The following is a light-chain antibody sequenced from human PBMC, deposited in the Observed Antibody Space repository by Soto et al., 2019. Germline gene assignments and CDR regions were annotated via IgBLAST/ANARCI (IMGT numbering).Light chain of an antibody. CDR3: HQYYSTPWT. Sequence: DIVMTQSPDSLAVSLGERATIKCKSSQSVLYSSNNKNYLAWYQQKAGQPPKLLIYWASTREYGVPDRFSGSGSGTDFTLTISSLQAEDVAVYYCHQYYSTPWTFGQGTKVEIK. J-gene: IGKJ1*01. V-gene: IGKV4-1*01. CDR1: QSVLYSSNNKNY. CDR2: WAS.